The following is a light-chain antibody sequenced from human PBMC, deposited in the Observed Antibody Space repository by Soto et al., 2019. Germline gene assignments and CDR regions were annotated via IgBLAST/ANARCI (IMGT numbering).Light chain of an antibody. Sequence: IRMSQSLSALSASVGDRVTITCRASQSISSWLAWYQQKPGKAPKLLIYKASSLESGVPSRFSGSGSGTDFTLTISSLQPEDFATYFCQQATSFPFTSGGGTKVDI. J-gene: IGKJ4*01. CDR1: QSISSW. V-gene: IGKV1-5*03. CDR2: KAS. CDR3: QQATSFPFT.